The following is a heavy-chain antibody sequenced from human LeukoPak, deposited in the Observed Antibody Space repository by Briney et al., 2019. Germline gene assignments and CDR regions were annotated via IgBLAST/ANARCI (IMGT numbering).Heavy chain of an antibody. CDR2: INSDGSST. CDR3: ARDPFDILTDPYFDY. CDR1: GFTFNFYW. V-gene: IGHV3-74*01. D-gene: IGHD3-9*01. J-gene: IGHJ4*02. Sequence: PGGSLRLSCAASGFTFNFYWMHWVRQAPGKGLLWVSRINSDGSSTSYADSVKSRFTISRDNAKNTLYLQMNSLRAEDTAVYYCARDPFDILTDPYFDYWGQGTLVTVSS.